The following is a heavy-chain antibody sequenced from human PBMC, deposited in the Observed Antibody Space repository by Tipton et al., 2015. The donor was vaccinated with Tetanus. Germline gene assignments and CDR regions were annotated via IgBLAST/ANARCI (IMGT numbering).Heavy chain of an antibody. V-gene: IGHV4-4*07. Sequence: LRLSCTVSGGSISSYYWSWIRQPAGKGLEWIGRIYTSGSTNYNPSLKSRVGISVDTSKNQFSLKLSSVTAADSALYYCARGGGVSWWNCDYWGQGTLVTGSS. CDR3: ARGGGVSWWNCDY. CDR1: GGSISSYY. D-gene: IGHD6-13*01. CDR2: IYTSGST. J-gene: IGHJ4*02.